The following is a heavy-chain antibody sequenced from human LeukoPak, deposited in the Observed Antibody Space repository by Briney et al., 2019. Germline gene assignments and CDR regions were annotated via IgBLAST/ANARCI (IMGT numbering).Heavy chain of an antibody. CDR2: IPSSGGDT. CDR3: VKEVTTIGVPVFDY. J-gene: IGHJ4*02. Sequence: GGSLRLSCAASGFTFSNYAMSWVRQAPGKGLEWVSGIPSSGGDTYYPDSVRGRFTISRDNSKNMLYLQMDYLRGEDTAVYYCVKEVTTIGVPVFDYWGQGTLVTVPS. V-gene: IGHV3-23*01. CDR1: GFTFSNYA. D-gene: IGHD1-14*01.